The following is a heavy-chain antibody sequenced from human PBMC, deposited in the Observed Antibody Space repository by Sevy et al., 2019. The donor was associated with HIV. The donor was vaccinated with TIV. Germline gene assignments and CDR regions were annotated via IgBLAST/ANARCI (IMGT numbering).Heavy chain of an antibody. V-gene: IGHV3-48*03. D-gene: IGHD3-22*01. Sequence: GGSLRLSCEASGFTFSSYEMNWVRQAPGKGLEWVSYISSSGTTIKYADSVKGRFTISRDNAKNSLYMQMNSLRAEDNAVHYCARVDANYDKGFDPWGQGTLVTVSS. CDR2: ISSSGTTI. CDR1: GFTFSSYE. CDR3: ARVDANYDKGFDP. J-gene: IGHJ5*02.